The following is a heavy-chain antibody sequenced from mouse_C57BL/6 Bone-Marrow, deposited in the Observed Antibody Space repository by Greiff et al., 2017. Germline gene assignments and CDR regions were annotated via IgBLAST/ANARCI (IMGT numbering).Heavy chain of an antibody. CDR2: ISDGGSYT. Sequence: EVQLVESGGGLVKPGGSLKLSCAASGFTFSSYAMSWVRQTPEKRLEWVATISDGGSYTYYPDNVQGRFTISRDNAKNNLYLQMSHLKSEDTAMYYCARDLYGSSYQFAYWGQGTLVTVSA. V-gene: IGHV5-4*01. J-gene: IGHJ3*01. D-gene: IGHD1-1*01. CDR1: GFTFSSYA. CDR3: ARDLYGSSYQFAY.